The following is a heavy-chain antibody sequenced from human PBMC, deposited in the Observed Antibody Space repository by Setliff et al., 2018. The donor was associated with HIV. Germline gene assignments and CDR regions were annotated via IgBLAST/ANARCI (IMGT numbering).Heavy chain of an antibody. CDR1: GYTFTTYY. Sequence: ASVKVSCKASGYTFTTYYVHWVRQAPGQGLEWMGILNPSGDSTAYAQQFQGSVTMTRDTSTSTVYMELSSLRSEDTALYYCARGGYHGFGSYGDYWGQGTLVTVSS. V-gene: IGHV1-46*01. CDR3: ARGGYHGFGSYGDY. D-gene: IGHD3-10*01. CDR2: LNPSGDST. J-gene: IGHJ4*02.